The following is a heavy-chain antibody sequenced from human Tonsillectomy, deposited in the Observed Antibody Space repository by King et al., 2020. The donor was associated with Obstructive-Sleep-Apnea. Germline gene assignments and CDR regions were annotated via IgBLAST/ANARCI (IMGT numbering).Heavy chain of an antibody. CDR2: IPFNGDGT. J-gene: IGHJ4*02. D-gene: IGHD5-18*01. Sequence: VQLVESGGGLVQPGGSLRLSCSASGFTFSNYAMHWVRQAPGKGLEYVSAIPFNGDGTYYADSVKGRFTISRDNSRNTLYLQMSSLRAEDTAVYLCVKGNGYTYAFGIYYLDYWGQGTLVTVSS. CDR1: GFTFSNYA. V-gene: IGHV3-64D*06. CDR3: VKGNGYTYAFGIYYLDY.